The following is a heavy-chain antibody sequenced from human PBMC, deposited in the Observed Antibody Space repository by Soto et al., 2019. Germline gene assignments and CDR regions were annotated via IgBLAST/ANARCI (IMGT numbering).Heavy chain of an antibody. CDR2: IIPIFGTA. J-gene: IGHJ6*02. Sequence: ASVKVSCKASGGTFSSYAISWVRQAPGQGLEWMGGIIPIFGTANYAQKFQGRVTITADESTSTAYMELSSLRSEDTAVYYCARDNRDTIFGVVNYYGMDVWGQGTTVTVSS. CDR1: GGTFSSYA. V-gene: IGHV1-69*13. D-gene: IGHD3-3*01. CDR3: ARDNRDTIFGVVNYYGMDV.